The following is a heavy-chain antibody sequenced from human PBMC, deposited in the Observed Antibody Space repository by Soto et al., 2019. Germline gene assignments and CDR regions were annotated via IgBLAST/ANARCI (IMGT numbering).Heavy chain of an antibody. CDR3: AKDSIRRSFSRSSTRARDAFDI. V-gene: IGHV3-9*01. CDR2: ISWDSRSV. J-gene: IGHJ3*02. CDR1: GFTFEDYA. Sequence: EVHLVESGGGLVQPGGSLRLSCAVSGFTFEDYAMHWVRQAPGKGLEWVSGISWDSRSVAYADSVKGRFTISRDNAANSLHLQMNSLRAEDTAVYYWAKDSIRRSFSRSSTRARDAFDIWGQGTMVTVSS. D-gene: IGHD6-6*01.